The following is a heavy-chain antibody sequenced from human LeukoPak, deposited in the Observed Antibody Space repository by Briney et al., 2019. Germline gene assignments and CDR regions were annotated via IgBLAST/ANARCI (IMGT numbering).Heavy chain of an antibody. Sequence: ASVKVSCKASGYTFTSYDINWVRQATGQGLEWMGRMNPNRGDTDYAQKFQGRVTMTRDTSISTAYMELSSLRSDDTAVYYCARDGGYYDSSGYNRWGQGTLVTVSS. V-gene: IGHV1-8*02. CDR1: GYTFTSYD. D-gene: IGHD3-22*01. CDR2: MNPNRGDT. CDR3: ARDGGYYDSSGYNR. J-gene: IGHJ4*02.